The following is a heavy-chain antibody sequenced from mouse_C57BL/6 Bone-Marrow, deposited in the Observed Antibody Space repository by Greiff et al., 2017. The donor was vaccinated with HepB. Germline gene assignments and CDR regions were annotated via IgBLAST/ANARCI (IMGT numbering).Heavy chain of an antibody. CDR2: IYPRSGNT. Sequence: QVQLQQSGAELARPGASVKLSCKASGYTFTSYGMSWVKQRTGQGLEWIGEIYPRSGNTYYNEKFKDKATLTADKSSSTAYMELRSLTSEDSAVFFCAGAYYDYGAFAYWGQGTLVTVSA. J-gene: IGHJ3*01. CDR3: AGAYYDYGAFAY. V-gene: IGHV1-81*01. D-gene: IGHD2-4*01. CDR1: GYTFTSYG.